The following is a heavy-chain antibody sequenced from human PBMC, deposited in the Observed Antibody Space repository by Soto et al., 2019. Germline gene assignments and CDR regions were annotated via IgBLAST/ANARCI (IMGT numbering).Heavy chain of an antibody. V-gene: IGHV3-74*01. D-gene: IGHD5-12*01. J-gene: IGHJ6*02. CDR3: ARGIQWRYGMDV. Sequence: EVQLVESGGGLVQPGGSLRLSCAAAGFAFDSHWMHWVRQAPGKGLVWVSRINGDGSSTFYADSVKGRFTISRDNARNTVYLQMISLRAEGTAVYYCARGIQWRYGMDVWGQGATVTVSS. CDR1: GFAFDSHW. CDR2: INGDGSST.